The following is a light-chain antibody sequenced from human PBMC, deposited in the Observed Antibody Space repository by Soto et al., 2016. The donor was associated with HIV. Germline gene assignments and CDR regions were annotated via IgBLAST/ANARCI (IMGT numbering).Light chain of an antibody. Sequence: SYELTQPPSVSVSPGQTARITCSGDALSKQYGYRYQQKPGRAPVLVIYKDTKRPSGIPERFSGSSSGTTVTLTISGVQAEDEADYYCQSSDNSVVVFGGGTKADRP. CDR2: KDT. CDR3: QSSDNSVVV. V-gene: IGLV3-25*03. CDR1: ALSKQY. J-gene: IGLJ2*01.